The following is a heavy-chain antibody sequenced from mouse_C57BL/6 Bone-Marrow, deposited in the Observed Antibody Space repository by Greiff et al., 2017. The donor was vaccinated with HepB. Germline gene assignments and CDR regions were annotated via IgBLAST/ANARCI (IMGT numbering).Heavy chain of an antibody. D-gene: IGHD1-1*01. J-gene: IGHJ4*01. V-gene: IGHV1-78*01. CDR2: IYPRDGST. CDR3: ARVFYYYGSSYAMDY. CDR1: GYTFTDHT. Sequence: VHLVESDAELVKPGASVKISCKVSGYTFTDHTIHWMKQRPEQGLEWIGYIYPRDGSTKYNEKFKGKATLTADKSSSTAYMQLNSLTSEDSAVYVCARVFYYYGSSYAMDYWGQGTSVTVSS.